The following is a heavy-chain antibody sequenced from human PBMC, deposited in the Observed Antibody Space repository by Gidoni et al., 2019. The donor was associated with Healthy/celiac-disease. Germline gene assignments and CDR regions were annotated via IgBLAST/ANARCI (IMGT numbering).Heavy chain of an antibody. CDR2: ISGSGGST. CDR3: AKGTDSYYYDSSGYYYFDY. Sequence: EVQLLESGGGLVQPGGSLRLSCAASGFTFISYAMSWVRQAPGKGLEWVSAISGSGGSTYYADSVKGRFTISRDNSKNTLYLQMNSLRAEDTAVYYCAKGTDSYYYDSSGYYYFDYWGQGTLVTVSS. J-gene: IGHJ4*02. V-gene: IGHV3-23*01. CDR1: GFTFISYA. D-gene: IGHD3-22*01.